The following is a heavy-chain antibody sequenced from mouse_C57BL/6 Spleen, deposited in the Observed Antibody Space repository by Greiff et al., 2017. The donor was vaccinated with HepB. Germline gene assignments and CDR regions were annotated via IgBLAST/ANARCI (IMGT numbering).Heavy chain of an antibody. J-gene: IGHJ2*01. CDR3: ARELGYYLDY. D-gene: IGHD4-1*01. Sequence: DVHLVESGGGLVKPGGSLKLSCAASGFTFSDYGMHWVRQAPEKGLEWVAYISSGSSTIYYADTVKGRFTISRDNAKNTLFLQMTSLRSEDTAIYYCARELGYYLDYWGQGTTLTVSS. CDR2: ISSGSSTI. V-gene: IGHV5-17*01. CDR1: GFTFSDYG.